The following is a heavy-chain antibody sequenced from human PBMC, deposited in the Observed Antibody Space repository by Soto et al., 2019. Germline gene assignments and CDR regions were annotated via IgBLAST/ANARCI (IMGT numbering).Heavy chain of an antibody. J-gene: IGHJ2*01. CDR3: ARDNGYCISTRCYAAGYFDL. D-gene: IGHD2-2*03. CDR2: ISYDGSNK. Sequence: QVQLVESGGGVVQPGRSLRLSCAASGFTFSSYAMHWVRQAPGKGLEWVAVISYDGSNKYYADSVKGRFTISRDNSKNTPYLQMNSLRAEDTAVYYCARDNGYCISTRCYAAGYFDLWGRGTLVTVSS. CDR1: GFTFSSYA. V-gene: IGHV3-30-3*01.